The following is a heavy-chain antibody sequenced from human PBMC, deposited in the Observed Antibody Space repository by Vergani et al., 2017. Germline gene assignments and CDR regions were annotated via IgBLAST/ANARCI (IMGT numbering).Heavy chain of an antibody. J-gene: IGHJ4*02. D-gene: IGHD5-18*01. Sequence: EVQLLESGGGLVQPGGSLRLSCEASGFSFPGYAMSWVRQAPGKGLEWVSSVSGSSATPYYADSVKGRFIISRDNSKNTLHLQMNSLRADDTAVYYCTNGSRGDTGYFFDYWGQGTLATVSS. CDR2: VSGSSATP. V-gene: IGHV3-23*01. CDR1: GFSFPGYA. CDR3: TNGSRGDTGYFFDY.